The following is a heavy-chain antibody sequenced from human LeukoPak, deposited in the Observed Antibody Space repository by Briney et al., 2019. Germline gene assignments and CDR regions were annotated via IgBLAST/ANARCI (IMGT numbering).Heavy chain of an antibody. J-gene: IGHJ5*02. D-gene: IGHD6-19*01. V-gene: IGHV3-30*03. Sequence: GGSLRLSCTASGFIFSNYGMHWVRQAPDKGLEWVAMISHDGGVKQYGDSVKGRLTISRDNSENTLYLQMNSLRVEDTAVYYCARDWGSSGWYNWFDPWGQGTLVTVSS. CDR1: GFIFSNYG. CDR3: ARDWGSSGWYNWFDP. CDR2: ISHDGGVK.